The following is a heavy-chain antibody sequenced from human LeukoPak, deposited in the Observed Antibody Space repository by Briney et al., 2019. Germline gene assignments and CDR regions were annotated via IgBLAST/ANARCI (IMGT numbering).Heavy chain of an antibody. CDR1: GDSVSSNSVT. Sequence: SQTLSLTCAISGDSVSSNSVTWNWIRQSPSRCLEWLGRTYYRSTWYNDYAVSVRGRITDNPDTSKNQFSLHLNSVTPEDTAVYYCARRLTQYDCFDPWGQGILVTVSS. CDR3: ARRLTQYDCFDP. CDR2: TYYRSTWYN. D-gene: IGHD2-2*01. V-gene: IGHV6-1*01. J-gene: IGHJ5*02.